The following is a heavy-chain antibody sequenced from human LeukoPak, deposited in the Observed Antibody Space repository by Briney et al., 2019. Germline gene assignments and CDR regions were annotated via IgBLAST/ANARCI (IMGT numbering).Heavy chain of an antibody. J-gene: IGHJ3*02. CDR3: ARGVLVVVPAAGAFDI. D-gene: IGHD2-2*01. V-gene: IGHV4-4*07. CDR2: IYTSGST. CDR1: GGSISSYY. Sequence: PSETLSLTCTVSGGSISSYYWSWIRQPAGEGLEWIGRIYTSGSTNYNPSLKSRVTISVDTSKNQFSLKLSSVTAADTAVYYCARGVLVVVPAAGAFDIWGQGTMVTVSS.